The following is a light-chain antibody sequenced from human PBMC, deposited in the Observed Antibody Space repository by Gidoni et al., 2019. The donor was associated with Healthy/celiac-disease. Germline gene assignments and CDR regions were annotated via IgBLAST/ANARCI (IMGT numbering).Light chain of an antibody. CDR2: YGS. J-gene: IGKJ2*01. V-gene: IGKV2-28*01. CDR1: QSLLHSNGYNY. Sequence: DIVMTQSPLSLPVTPGEPASISCRSSQSLLHSNGYNYLDWYLQKPGQSPQLLIYYGSNRSSGVPDKISGSGSGTEVILKISRVEAEDVGVYYCRQPVQPRGYTFGQGTKLEIK. CDR3: RQPVQPRGYT.